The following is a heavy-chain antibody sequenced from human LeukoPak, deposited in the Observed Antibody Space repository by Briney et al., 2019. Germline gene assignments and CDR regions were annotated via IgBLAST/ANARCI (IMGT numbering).Heavy chain of an antibody. CDR1: GYTFTSYD. J-gene: IGHJ3*02. CDR3: ARVPREIASI. D-gene: IGHD3-16*02. Sequence: ASVKVSCKASGYTFTSYDINWVRQATGQGLEWMGYMNPNSGNTGYAQKFQGRVTMSRNTPISTAYIKLSSLRFEDTAVYYCARVPREIASIWGQGTMVTVSS. V-gene: IGHV1-8*01. CDR2: MNPNSGNT.